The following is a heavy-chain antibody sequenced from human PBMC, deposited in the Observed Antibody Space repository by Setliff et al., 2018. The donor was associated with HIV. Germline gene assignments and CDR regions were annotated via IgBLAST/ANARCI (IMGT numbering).Heavy chain of an antibody. D-gene: IGHD4-17*01. CDR2: INRNGIT. V-gene: IGHV4-34*01. CDR3: ARGGSAWTMPRGDYANWFDP. Sequence: PSETLSLTCSVYGDGFTGYFWSWIRQSPGKGLEWLGEINRNGITYSIPSLRGRLSISIDTSRNQFSLRLTSLIAADTAVYYCARGGSAWTMPRGDYANWFDPWGQGTLVTVSS. J-gene: IGHJ5*02. CDR1: GDGFTGYF.